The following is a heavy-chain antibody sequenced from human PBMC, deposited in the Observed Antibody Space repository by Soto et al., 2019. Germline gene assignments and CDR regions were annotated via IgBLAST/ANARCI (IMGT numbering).Heavy chain of an antibody. CDR2: IYYSGST. J-gene: IGHJ4*02. CDR1: GGSISSGGYY. V-gene: IGHV4-31*03. D-gene: IGHD1-7*01. Sequence: SETLSLTCTVSGGSISSGGYYWIWIRQHPGKGLEWIGYIYYSGSTYYNPSLKSRVTISVDTSKNQFSLKLSSVTAADTAVYYCARDDGTTSFDYWGQGTLVTVSS. CDR3: ARDDGTTSFDY.